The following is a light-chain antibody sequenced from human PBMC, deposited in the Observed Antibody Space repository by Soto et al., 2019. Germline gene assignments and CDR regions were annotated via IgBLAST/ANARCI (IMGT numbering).Light chain of an antibody. CDR1: NSNIGTNT. V-gene: IGLV1-44*01. Sequence: QAVVTQPPSASATPGQRVTISCSGNNSNIGTNTVNWYQQLPGTAPRLLIYTNNQRPSGVPQRFSGSMTGTSASLAIGGLQSEDGADYYCAAWDDSLGAYVFGTGTKLTVL. CDR2: TNN. J-gene: IGLJ1*01. CDR3: AAWDDSLGAYV.